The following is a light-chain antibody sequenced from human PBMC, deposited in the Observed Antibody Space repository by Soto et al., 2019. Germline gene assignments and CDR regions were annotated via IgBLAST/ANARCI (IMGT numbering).Light chain of an antibody. V-gene: IGKV3-20*01. Sequence: EIVLTQSPGTLSLSPGERATLSCRASQSVIGNYLAWHQQKPGQAPRLLIYAVSRRATGIPDRFSGSGSGTDFTLTISRLEPEDFAVYYCQHYGRSPWTFGQGTKVEIK. CDR2: AVS. J-gene: IGKJ1*01. CDR3: QHYGRSPWT. CDR1: QSVIGNY.